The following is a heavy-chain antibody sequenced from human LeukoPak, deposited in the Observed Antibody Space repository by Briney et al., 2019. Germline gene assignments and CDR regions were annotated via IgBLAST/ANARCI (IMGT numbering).Heavy chain of an antibody. CDR3: ARLGPESSEHFDL. V-gene: IGHV1-18*01. J-gene: IGHJ4*02. CDR2: ISAYNGNK. Sequence: ASVKVSCKTSGSTVSSYGISWVRQAPGQGLELMGWISAYNGNKNHAQKSQGRLTMTTETSASTAYTALTTLRSDDPAVYYFARLGPESSEHFDLWGQGALVTVFS. CDR1: GSTVSSYG. D-gene: IGHD6-19*01.